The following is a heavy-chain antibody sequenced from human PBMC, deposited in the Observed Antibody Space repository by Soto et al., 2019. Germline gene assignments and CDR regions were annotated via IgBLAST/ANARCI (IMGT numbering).Heavy chain of an antibody. CDR1: GYTLTELS. V-gene: IGHV1-24*01. CDR2: FDPEDGET. D-gene: IGHD3-22*01. J-gene: IGHJ5*02. CDR3: ATVSYYDSSGYYRGPFDP. Sequence: GASVKVSCKVSGYTLTELSMHWVRQAPGKGLERMGGFDPEDGETIYAQKFQGRVTMTEDTSTDTAYMELSSLRSEDTAVYYCATVSYYDSSGYYRGPFDPWGQGTLVTVSS.